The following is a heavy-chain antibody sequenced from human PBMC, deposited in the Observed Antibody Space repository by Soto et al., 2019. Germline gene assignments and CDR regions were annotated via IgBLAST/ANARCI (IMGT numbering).Heavy chain of an antibody. CDR3: ARPDEDYHDSSGYYHNAFDM. CDR2: IWYDGTNK. Sequence: GGSLRLSCAASGFTFSRYGMHWVRQAPGKGLEWVTVIWYDGTNKHYGDSVKGRFTISRDNSKNTVYLQMNSLRADDTAMYYCARPDEDYHDSSGYYHNAFDMWGQGTMVTVSS. V-gene: IGHV3-33*01. D-gene: IGHD3-22*01. J-gene: IGHJ3*02. CDR1: GFTFSRYG.